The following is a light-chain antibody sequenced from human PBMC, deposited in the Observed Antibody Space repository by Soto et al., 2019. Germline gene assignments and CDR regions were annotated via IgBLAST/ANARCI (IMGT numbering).Light chain of an antibody. J-gene: IGKJ4*01. Sequence: DIQMTQSPSSLSASVGDRVTITCQASQDINNYLNWYQQKPGKAPKLLIYDASNLETGVPSRFSGNGSGTDFTFTISSLQPEDIATYYCQQYDNLPLTFGGGTKVEIK. V-gene: IGKV1-33*01. CDR3: QQYDNLPLT. CDR1: QDINNY. CDR2: DAS.